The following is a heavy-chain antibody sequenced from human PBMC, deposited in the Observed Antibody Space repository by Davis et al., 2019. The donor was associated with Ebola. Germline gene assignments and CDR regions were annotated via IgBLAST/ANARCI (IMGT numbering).Heavy chain of an antibody. J-gene: IGHJ6*03. Sequence: PSETLSLTCTVSGGSISSYYWSWIRQPAGKGLEWIGRIYTSGSTNYNPSLKSRVTMSVDTSKNQLSLKLSSVTAADTAVYYCARYSSDVTDYYYYYMAVWGKGTTVTVSS. CDR1: GGSISSYY. CDR3: ARYSSDVTDYYYYYMAV. D-gene: IGHD6-13*01. CDR2: IYTSGST. V-gene: IGHV4-4*07.